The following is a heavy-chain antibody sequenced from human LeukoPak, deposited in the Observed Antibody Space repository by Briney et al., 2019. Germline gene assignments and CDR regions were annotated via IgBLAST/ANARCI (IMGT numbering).Heavy chain of an antibody. CDR1: GYSFTTYW. CDR3: ARQGYCSSTSCYVDF. V-gene: IGHV5-51*01. CDR2: IYPDDSDA. J-gene: IGHJ4*02. D-gene: IGHD2-2*01. Sequence: GESLKISCKASGYSFTTYWLAWVRQMPGKGLEWMWIIYPDDSDARYRPSFQGQVTISADKSISTAYLQWSSLKASDTAMYYCARQGYCSSTSCYVDFWGQGTLVTVSS.